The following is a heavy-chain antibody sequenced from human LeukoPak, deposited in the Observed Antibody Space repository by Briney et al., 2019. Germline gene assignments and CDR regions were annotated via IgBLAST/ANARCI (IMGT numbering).Heavy chain of an antibody. J-gene: IGHJ4*02. CDR1: GGSISSGSDY. CDR2: SYSSGST. CDR3: ARGSRYSSGYDYIDQ. Sequence: TLSLTCTVSGGSISSGSDYCSWIRQPAGKGLEWIGRSYSSGSTNYNPSLKSRVSRSVDTSKNQFSLRLSSVTAADTAVYYCARGSRYSSGYDYIDQWGQGTLVTVSS. V-gene: IGHV4-61*02. D-gene: IGHD3-22*01.